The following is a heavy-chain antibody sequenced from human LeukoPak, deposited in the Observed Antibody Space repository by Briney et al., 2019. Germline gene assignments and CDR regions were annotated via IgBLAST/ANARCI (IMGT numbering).Heavy chain of an antibody. D-gene: IGHD3-10*01. CDR3: ARHSSGSADIFDS. Sequence: SSETLSLTCTVSGGSMNSNYWSWIRQPPGKGLEWIGYIYYSGSTNYNPSLKSRVTISVDTSKNQFSLKLSSVTAADTAVYYCARHSSGSADIFDSWGQGTLVTVSS. V-gene: IGHV4-59*08. CDR2: IYYSGST. CDR1: GGSMNSNY. J-gene: IGHJ4*02.